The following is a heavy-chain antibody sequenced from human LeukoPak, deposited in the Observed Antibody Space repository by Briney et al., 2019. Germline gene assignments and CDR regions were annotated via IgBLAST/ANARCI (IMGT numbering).Heavy chain of an antibody. Sequence: ASVKVSCKASRYILVNYDLHWVRQAPGQGLEWMGWINPNSGGTNYAQKFQGRVTMTRDTSISTAYMELSRLRSDDTAVYYCATDYYYDSSGGDYWGQGTLVTVSS. CDR3: ATDYYYDSSGGDY. CDR1: RYILVNYD. J-gene: IGHJ4*02. CDR2: INPNSGGT. V-gene: IGHV1-2*02. D-gene: IGHD3-22*01.